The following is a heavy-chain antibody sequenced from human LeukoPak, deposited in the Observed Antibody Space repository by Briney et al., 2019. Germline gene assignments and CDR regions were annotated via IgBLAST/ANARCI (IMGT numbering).Heavy chain of an antibody. J-gene: IGHJ3*02. Sequence: GGSLRLSCAASGFTFSSYWMIWVRQAPGKGLEWVANIKQDGSEKYYVDSVKGRFTISRDNAKNSVYLQMNSLRVEDTAVYYCARHQWVPAFDIWGQGTMVTVSS. CDR1: GFTFSSYW. CDR3: ARHQWVPAFDI. CDR2: IKQDGSEK. V-gene: IGHV3-7*01. D-gene: IGHD1-26*01.